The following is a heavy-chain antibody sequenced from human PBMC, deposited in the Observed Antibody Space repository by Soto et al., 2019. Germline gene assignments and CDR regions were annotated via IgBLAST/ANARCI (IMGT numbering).Heavy chain of an antibody. D-gene: IGHD6-25*01. J-gene: IGHJ4*02. V-gene: IGHV3-21*06. CDR2: ISSYGRDI. Sequence: EVQLVESGGGLVKPGGSVRLSCEASGFTFTSDSMTWVRQAPGKGLEWVSSISSYGRDIFYADSVKGRFTISRDNAKDSLHLQMNSLTGEDSAVYYCARGAAPAGKLDLWGQGTLVTVSS. CDR3: ARGAAPAGKLDL. CDR1: GFTFTSDS.